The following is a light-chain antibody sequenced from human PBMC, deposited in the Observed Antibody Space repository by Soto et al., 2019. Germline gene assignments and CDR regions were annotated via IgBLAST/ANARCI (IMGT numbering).Light chain of an antibody. CDR3: SSYTSSATGV. Sequence: QSVLTQPASVSGSPGQSITISCTGTSSDLGGYDYVSWYQQHPGKAPKLMIYDVSIRPSGVSHRFSGSKSGNTASLTISGLQAEDVADYYCSSYTSSATGVFGTGTKVTGL. CDR1: SSDLGGYDY. V-gene: IGLV2-14*01. J-gene: IGLJ1*01. CDR2: DVS.